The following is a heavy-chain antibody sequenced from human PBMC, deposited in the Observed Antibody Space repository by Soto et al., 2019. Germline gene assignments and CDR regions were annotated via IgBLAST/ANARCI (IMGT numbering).Heavy chain of an antibody. D-gene: IGHD6-13*01. CDR2: TYHSGTT. CDR1: GDSINNSHW. V-gene: IGHV4-4*02. Sequence: QVQLQESGPGLVQPSGTLSLTCAVSGDSINNSHWWSWVRQTPGKGLEWIGETYHSGTTNYNPSLKTRVTISIDKSKNQFSLKMNFVTAADTAVYYCAREVNSSPARGPNWFDPWGQGTLVTVSS. J-gene: IGHJ5*02. CDR3: AREVNSSPARGPNWFDP.